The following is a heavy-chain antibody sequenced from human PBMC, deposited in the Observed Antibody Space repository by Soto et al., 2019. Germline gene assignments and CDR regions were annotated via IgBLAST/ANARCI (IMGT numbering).Heavy chain of an antibody. Sequence: SVKVSCKASGGTFSSYAISWVRRAPGQGLEWMGGIIPIFGTANYAQKFQGRVTITADKSTSTAYMELSSLRSEDTAVYYCARGMAAAGLYGMDVWGQGTTVTVSS. CDR2: IIPIFGTA. J-gene: IGHJ6*02. D-gene: IGHD6-13*01. CDR3: ARGMAAAGLYGMDV. V-gene: IGHV1-69*06. CDR1: GGTFSSYA.